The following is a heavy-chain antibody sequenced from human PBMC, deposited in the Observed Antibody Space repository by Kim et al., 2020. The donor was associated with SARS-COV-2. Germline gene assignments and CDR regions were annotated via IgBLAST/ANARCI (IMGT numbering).Heavy chain of an antibody. CDR2: IWYDGSNK. V-gene: IGHV3-33*01. CDR3: AGGPVLWFGELLPYYYGMDV. D-gene: IGHD3-10*01. CDR1: GFTFSSYG. Sequence: GGSLRLSCAASGFTFSSYGMHWVRQAPGKGLEWVAVIWYDGSNKYYADSVKGRFTISRDNSKNTLYLQMNSLRAEDTAVYYCAGGPVLWFGELLPYYYGMDVWGQGTTVTVSS. J-gene: IGHJ6*02.